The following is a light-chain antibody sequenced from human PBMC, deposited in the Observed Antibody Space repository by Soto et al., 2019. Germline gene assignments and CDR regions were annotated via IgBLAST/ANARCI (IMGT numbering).Light chain of an antibody. J-gene: IGLJ1*01. V-gene: IGLV2-14*01. Sequence: QSSLSQPASLSGSPGQTITVSCTGTSTDVGGYNAISWYQHHPGKAPKLIIYEVPHRPSGVSARFSASKSGNTASLTISGLQAEDEADYYCNSFRVSHLYVFGTGTKVTVL. CDR1: STDVGGYNA. CDR2: EVP. CDR3: NSFRVSHLYV.